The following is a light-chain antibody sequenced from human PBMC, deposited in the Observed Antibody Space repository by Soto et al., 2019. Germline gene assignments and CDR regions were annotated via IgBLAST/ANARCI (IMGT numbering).Light chain of an antibody. CDR3: QQYGGPVPWT. Sequence: EIALKQSPGTLSWPPRERAALSCTAIQSVSSSYLAWYQQKPGQAPRLLIYGASTRATGIPDRFTGSGSGTDFTLTITRVEPEDCAVYSCQQYGGPVPWTFGQGTRLEIK. V-gene: IGKV3-20*01. CDR1: QSVSSSY. J-gene: IGKJ5*01. CDR2: GAS.